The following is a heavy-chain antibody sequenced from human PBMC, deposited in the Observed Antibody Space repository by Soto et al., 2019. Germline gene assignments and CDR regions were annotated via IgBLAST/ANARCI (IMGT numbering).Heavy chain of an antibody. CDR2: ISANGDTI. CDR3: AKDMKWGGMTTIHYFDS. Sequence: DAQLVESGGGLEQPGRSLRLSCVASGFTVDDYAMHWVRQAPGKGLEWVSGISANGDTIDYADSVKGRFTISRDNAKNSLFLQMNSLRPEDTALYYCAKDMKWGGMTTIHYFDSWGQGTQVTVSS. D-gene: IGHD4-17*01. J-gene: IGHJ4*02. CDR1: GFTVDDYA. V-gene: IGHV3-9*01.